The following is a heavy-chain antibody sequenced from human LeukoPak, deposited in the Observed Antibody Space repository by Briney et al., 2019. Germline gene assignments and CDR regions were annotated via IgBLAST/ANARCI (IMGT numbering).Heavy chain of an antibody. Sequence: PSETLSLTCAVYGGSFSGYYWSWIRQPPGKGLEWIGEINHSGSTNYNPSLKSRVTISVDTSKNQFSLKLSSVTAADTAVYYCARLTVAARSYYMDVWGKGPRSPSP. CDR2: INHSGST. V-gene: IGHV4-34*01. D-gene: IGHD6-13*01. CDR3: ARLTVAARSYYMDV. J-gene: IGHJ6*03. CDR1: GGSFSGYY.